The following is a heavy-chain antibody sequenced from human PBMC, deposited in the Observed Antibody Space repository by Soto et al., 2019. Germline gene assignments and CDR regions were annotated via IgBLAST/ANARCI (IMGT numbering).Heavy chain of an antibody. CDR2: ISYDGSNK. CDR3: ARATAGGSGHYYLLDY. V-gene: IGHV3-30-3*01. J-gene: IGHJ4*02. Sequence: PGGSLRLSCAASGFTFSTFAMHWVRQAPGKGPDWVAVISYDGSNKYYADSVKGRFTISRDNSKNTLYLRMNSLRSEDTAVYYCARATAGGSGHYYLLDYWGQGTLVTVSS. D-gene: IGHD3-22*01. CDR1: GFTFSTFA.